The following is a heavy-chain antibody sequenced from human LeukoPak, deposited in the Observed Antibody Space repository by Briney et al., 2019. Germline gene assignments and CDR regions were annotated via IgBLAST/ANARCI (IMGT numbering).Heavy chain of an antibody. V-gene: IGHV3-23*01. CDR3: AKRQVVVPAAIPHFDS. J-gene: IGHJ4*02. CDR1: GFTFIIYA. D-gene: IGHD2-2*02. CDR2: ISGSGDTT. Sequence: GGSLRLSCAASGFTFIIYAMSWVRQAPGKGLEWVSAISGSGDTTYYADSVKGRFTISRDNSKNTLFLQTNSLRAEDTAVYYCAKRQVVVPAAIPHFDSWGQGTLVTVSS.